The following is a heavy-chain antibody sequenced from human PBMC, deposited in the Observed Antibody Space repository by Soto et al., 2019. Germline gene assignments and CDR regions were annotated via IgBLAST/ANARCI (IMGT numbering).Heavy chain of an antibody. V-gene: IGHV4-39*01. Sequence: SETLSLTCTVSGDSISSSSFYWGWIRQPPGKGLERIGHIFHTGATYQNPTLKSRLRMSVDTSKNQFSLNLSSVTATDTAVYYCARRRIVPTTNFDYWGQGTLVTVSS. J-gene: IGHJ4*02. CDR3: ARRRIVPTTNFDY. CDR2: IFHTGAT. D-gene: IGHD1-26*01. CDR1: GDSISSSSFY.